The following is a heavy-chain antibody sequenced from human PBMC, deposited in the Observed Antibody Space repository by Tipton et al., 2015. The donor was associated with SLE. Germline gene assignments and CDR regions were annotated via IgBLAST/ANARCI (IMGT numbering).Heavy chain of an antibody. Sequence: LRLSCTVSGGSISSSSYYWGWIRQPPGKGLERIGSIYYSGSTDYNPSLKSRVTISVDRSKNQFSRKLSSVTAADTAVYYCARDDRGTEDYYYGMDVWGQGTTFTVSS. CDR1: GGSISSSSYY. D-gene: IGHD3-16*01. J-gene: IGHJ6*02. CDR2: IYYSGST. CDR3: ARDDRGTEDYYYGMDV. V-gene: IGHV4-39*07.